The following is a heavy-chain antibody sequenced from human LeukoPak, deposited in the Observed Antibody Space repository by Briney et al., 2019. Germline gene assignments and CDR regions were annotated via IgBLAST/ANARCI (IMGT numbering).Heavy chain of an antibody. CDR3: ARAKLRYFDWLPFDI. V-gene: IGHV1-18*01. J-gene: IGHJ3*02. CDR1: GYTFTSYG. CDR2: TSAYNGNT. Sequence: ASVKVSCKASGYTFTSYGISWVRQAPGQGLEWMGWTSAYNGNTNYAQKLQGRVTMTTDTSTSTAYMELRSLRSDDTAVYYCARAKLRYFDWLPFDIWGQGTMVTVSS. D-gene: IGHD3-9*01.